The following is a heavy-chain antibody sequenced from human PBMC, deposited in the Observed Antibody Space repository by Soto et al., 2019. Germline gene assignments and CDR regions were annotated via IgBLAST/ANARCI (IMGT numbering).Heavy chain of an antibody. CDR1: GFTFSNYE. J-gene: IGHJ5*02. V-gene: IGHV3-23*01. D-gene: IGHD3-10*01. CDR2: ISGSGGST. Sequence: GGSLRLSCAASGFTFSNYEMHWVRQAPGKGLEWVSAISGSGGSTYYADSVKGRFTISRDNSKNTLYLQMNSLRAEDTAVYYCAKDGPLGGPESWFDPWGQGTLVTVSS. CDR3: AKDGPLGGPESWFDP.